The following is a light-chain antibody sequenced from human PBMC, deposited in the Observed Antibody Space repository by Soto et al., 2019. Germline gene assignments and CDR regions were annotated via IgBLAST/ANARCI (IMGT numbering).Light chain of an antibody. CDR1: SSDVGGYNY. J-gene: IGLJ1*01. CDR3: CSYAGSYTFGYV. CDR2: DVS. Sequence: QPVLTQPRSVSGSPGQSVTISCTRTSSDVGGYNYVSWYQQHPGKAPKLMIYDVSKRPSGVPDRFSGSKSGNTASLTISGLQAEDEADYYCCSYAGSYTFGYVFGTGTRSPS. V-gene: IGLV2-11*01.